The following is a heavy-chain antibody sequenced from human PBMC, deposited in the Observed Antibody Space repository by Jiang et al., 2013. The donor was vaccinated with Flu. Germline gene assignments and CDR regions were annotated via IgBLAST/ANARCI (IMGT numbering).Heavy chain of an antibody. V-gene: IGHV3-48*03. CDR1: GFTFSSYE. Sequence: QLVESGGGLVQPGGSLRLSCAASGFTFSSYEMNWVRQAPGKGLEWVSYISSSGSTIYYADSVKGRFTISRDNAKNSLYLQMNSLRAEDTAVYYCARRWYYDFWSGSPDRYYGMDVWGKGTTVTVSS. CDR3: ARRWYYDFWSGSPDRYYGMDV. D-gene: IGHD3-3*01. J-gene: IGHJ6*04. CDR2: ISSSGSTI.